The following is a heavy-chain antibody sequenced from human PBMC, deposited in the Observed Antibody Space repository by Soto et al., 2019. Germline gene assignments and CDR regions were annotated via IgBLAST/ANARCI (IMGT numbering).Heavy chain of an antibody. CDR3: VKEAHRASRREY. CDR2: ISYRGSNK. V-gene: IGHV3-30*18. CDR1: GFTFSDFD. J-gene: IGHJ4*02. D-gene: IGHD6-6*01. Sequence: QVQLVESGGGVVQPGRSLRLSCAASGFTFSDFDMHWVRQAPGKGLEWVAVISYRGSNKYYADSVKGRFTISRDNSNNMLYVQMDDLRPDDTAIYYCVKEAHRASRREYWGQGTLVTVSS.